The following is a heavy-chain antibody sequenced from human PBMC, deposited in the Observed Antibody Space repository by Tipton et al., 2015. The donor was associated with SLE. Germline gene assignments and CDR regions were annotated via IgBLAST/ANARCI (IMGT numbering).Heavy chain of an antibody. CDR2: IYTSGST. J-gene: IGHJ3*02. CDR1: GGSISSSSYY. D-gene: IGHD3-3*01. V-gene: IGHV4-61*02. Sequence: LRLSCTVSGGSISSSSYYWTWIRQPAGKGLEWIGRIYTSGSTHYNPSLKSRVTISLDTSKNQFSPKLSSVTAADTAVYYCARTQLRVSPNAFDIWGQGTMVTVSS. CDR3: ARTQLRVSPNAFDI.